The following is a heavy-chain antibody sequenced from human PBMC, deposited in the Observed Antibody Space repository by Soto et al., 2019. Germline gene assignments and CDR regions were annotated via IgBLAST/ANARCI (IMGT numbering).Heavy chain of an antibody. CDR3: ARDPFDYYDSSGYLDY. Sequence: QVQLVESGGGVVQPGRSLRLSCAASGFTFSSYAMHWVRQAPGKGLEWVAVISYDGSNKYYADSVKGRFTISRDNSKNTLYLKMNSLRAEDTAVYYCARDPFDYYDSSGYLDYWGQGTLVTVSS. J-gene: IGHJ4*02. V-gene: IGHV3-30-3*01. D-gene: IGHD3-22*01. CDR2: ISYDGSNK. CDR1: GFTFSSYA.